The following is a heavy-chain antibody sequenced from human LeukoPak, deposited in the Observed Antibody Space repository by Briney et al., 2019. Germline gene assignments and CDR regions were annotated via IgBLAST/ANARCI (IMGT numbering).Heavy chain of an antibody. J-gene: IGHJ4*02. Sequence: PGGSLRLSCAASGFTFSSYSMNWVRQAPGKGLEWVSSISSSSSYIYYADSVKGRFTISRDNAKNSLYLQMNSLRAEDTAVYYCATSTLLWFGELSDYHDYWGQGTLVTVSS. V-gene: IGHV3-21*01. CDR2: ISSSSSYI. CDR1: GFTFSSYS. CDR3: ATSTLLWFGELSDYHDY. D-gene: IGHD3-10*01.